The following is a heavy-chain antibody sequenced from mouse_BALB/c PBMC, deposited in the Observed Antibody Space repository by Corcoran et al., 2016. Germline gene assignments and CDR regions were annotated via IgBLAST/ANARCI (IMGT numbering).Heavy chain of an antibody. D-gene: IGHD2-10*02. J-gene: IGHJ4*01. CDR2: ILPGSGST. Sequence: QVQLQQSGAELMKPGASVKISCKATGYTFSSYWIEWVKQRPGHGLEWIGEILPGSGSTNYNEKFKGKATFTADTSSNTAYMQLSSLTSEDSAVYYCAGTGLVWYPYAMDYWGQGNSVTVSS. CDR1: GYTFSSYW. CDR3: AGTGLVWYPYAMDY. V-gene: IGHV1-9*01.